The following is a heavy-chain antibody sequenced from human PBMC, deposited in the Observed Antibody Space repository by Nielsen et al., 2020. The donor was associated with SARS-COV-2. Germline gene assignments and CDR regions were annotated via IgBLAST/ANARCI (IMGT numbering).Heavy chain of an antibody. J-gene: IGHJ5*02. D-gene: IGHD4-17*01. CDR3: ARAAESYGDYLWFDP. CDR1: GYSFTSYG. V-gene: IGHV1-18*01. Sequence: GESLKISCKGSGYSFTSYGISWVRQAPGQGLEWMGWISAYNGNTNYAQKLQGRVTMTTDTSTSTAYMELRSLRSDDTAVYYCARAAESYGDYLWFDPWGQGTLVTVSA. CDR2: ISAYNGNT.